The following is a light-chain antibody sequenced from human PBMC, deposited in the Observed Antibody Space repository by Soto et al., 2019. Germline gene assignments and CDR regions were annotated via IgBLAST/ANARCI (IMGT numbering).Light chain of an antibody. CDR2: AAS. CDR3: QQANSFRWT. Sequence: DIQMTQSPSSVSASVGGRVTITCRASQGITIWLAWYQQKPGKAPKLLIYAASSLQSVVPSRFSGSGSGTDFTLTISSLQPEDFATYYCQQANSFRWTCGQGTKVEIK. V-gene: IGKV1-12*01. J-gene: IGKJ1*01. CDR1: QGITIW.